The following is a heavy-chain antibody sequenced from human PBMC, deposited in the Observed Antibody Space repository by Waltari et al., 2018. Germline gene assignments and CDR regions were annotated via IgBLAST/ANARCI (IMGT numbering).Heavy chain of an antibody. J-gene: IGHJ6*02. CDR3: ARGSSGPYYYYGMDV. D-gene: IGHD6-19*01. V-gene: IGHV1-46*01. Sequence: QVQLVQSGAEVKKPGASVKVSCKASGYTFTSYYMHWVRQAPGQGLEWMGIINPSGGSTSYAQKFQGRVTMTRDTSTSTVYMELSSLRSEDTAVYYCARGSSGPYYYYGMDVWGQGTTVTVSS. CDR2: INPSGGST. CDR1: GYTFTSYY.